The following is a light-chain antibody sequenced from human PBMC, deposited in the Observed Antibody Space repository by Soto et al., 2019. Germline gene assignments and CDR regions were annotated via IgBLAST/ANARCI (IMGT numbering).Light chain of an antibody. J-gene: IGLJ7*01. CDR3: AAWDDSLNGHAV. V-gene: IGLV1-44*01. CDR1: SSNIGSNT. Sequence: QSVLTQPPSASGTPGQRVTISCSGSSSNIGSNTVNWYQQLPGAAPKLLIYSNNQRPSGVPDRFSVSKSGTSASLAISGLQSEDEADYYCAAWDDSLNGHAVFGGGTQLTVL. CDR2: SNN.